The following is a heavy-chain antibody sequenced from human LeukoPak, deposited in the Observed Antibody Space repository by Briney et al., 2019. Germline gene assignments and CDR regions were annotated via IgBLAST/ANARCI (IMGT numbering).Heavy chain of an antibody. J-gene: IGHJ3*02. CDR1: GGSISSSNW. D-gene: IGHD6-19*01. Sequence: SETLSLTCAVSGGSISSSNWWSWVRQPPGKGLEWIGEIYHSGSTNYNPSLKSRVTISVDKSKDQFSLKLSSVTAADTAVYYCARSSIAVAGWADAFDIWGQGTMVTVSS. CDR3: ARSSIAVAGWADAFDI. V-gene: IGHV4-4*02. CDR2: IYHSGST.